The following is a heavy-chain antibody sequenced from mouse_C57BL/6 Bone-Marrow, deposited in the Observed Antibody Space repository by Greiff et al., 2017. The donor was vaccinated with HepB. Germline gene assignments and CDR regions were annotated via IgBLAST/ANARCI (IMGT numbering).Heavy chain of an antibody. CDR3: ARYYYGSSYVASYWYFDV. J-gene: IGHJ1*03. CDR2: ISNGGGST. D-gene: IGHD1-1*01. Sequence: EVKLVESGGGLVQPGGSLKLSCAASGFTFSDYYMYWVRQTPEKRLEWVAYISNGGGSTYYPDTVKGRFTISRDNAKNTLYLQMSRLKSEDTAMYYCARYYYGSSYVASYWYFDVWGTGTTVTVSS. CDR1: GFTFSDYY. V-gene: IGHV5-12*01.